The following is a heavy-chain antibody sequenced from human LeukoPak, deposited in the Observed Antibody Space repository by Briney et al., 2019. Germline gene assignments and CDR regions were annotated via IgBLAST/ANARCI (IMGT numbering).Heavy chain of an antibody. Sequence: GGSLRLSCAASGFTFTTYWMTWVRQAPGKGLEWVANINQDGTEKYYVDSVKGRFTISRDNSKNTLYLQMNSLRAEDTAVYYCARESLAYCGGDCYSAFDYWGQGTLVTVSS. D-gene: IGHD2-21*02. CDR3: ARESLAYCGGDCYSAFDY. CDR1: GFTFTTYW. V-gene: IGHV3-7*01. CDR2: INQDGTEK. J-gene: IGHJ4*02.